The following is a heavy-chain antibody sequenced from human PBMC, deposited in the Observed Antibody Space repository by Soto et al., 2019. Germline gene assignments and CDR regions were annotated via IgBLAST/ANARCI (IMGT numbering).Heavy chain of an antibody. V-gene: IGHV3-23*01. J-gene: IGHJ3*02. CDR1: GFIFSSYA. CDR2: ISDGGDLT. Sequence: PGGSLRLSCEVSGFIFSSYAMSWVRQAPGKGLEWVAGISDGGDLTYNADSVRGRFTISRDNSRNTLYLQMNSLRAEDTAVYYCARRVIGSSRAFDIWGQGTMVTVS. CDR3: ARRVIGSSRAFDI. D-gene: IGHD3-10*01.